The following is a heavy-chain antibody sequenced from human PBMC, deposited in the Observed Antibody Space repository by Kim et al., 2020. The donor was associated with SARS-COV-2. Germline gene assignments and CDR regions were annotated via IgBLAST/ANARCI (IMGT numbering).Heavy chain of an antibody. Sequence: SPSFQGHVTISADKSISTAYLQWSSLKASDTAMYYCARRIAVAASDAFDIWGQGTMVTVSS. J-gene: IGHJ3*02. D-gene: IGHD6-19*01. CDR3: ARRIAVAASDAFDI. V-gene: IGHV5-10-1*01.